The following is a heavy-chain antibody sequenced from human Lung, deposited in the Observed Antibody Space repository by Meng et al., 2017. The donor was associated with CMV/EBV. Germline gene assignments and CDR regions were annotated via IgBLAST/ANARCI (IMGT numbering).Heavy chain of an antibody. D-gene: IGHD3-10*01. J-gene: IGHJ4*02. V-gene: IGHV1-3*04. CDR1: RYTFISYA. Sequence: SCKASRYTFISYAMHWMRQAPGQRLEWMGWINTGNGDTKYSQNFQGRVTITRDTSASTAFMELSSLNSEDTAVYYCARTSGTYNYIYWGQGTLVTVSS. CDR3: ARTSGTYNYIY. CDR2: INTGNGDT.